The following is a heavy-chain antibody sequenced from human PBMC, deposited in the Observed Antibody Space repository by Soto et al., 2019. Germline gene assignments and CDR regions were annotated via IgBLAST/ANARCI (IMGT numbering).Heavy chain of an antibody. V-gene: IGHV3-33*01. CDR3: ARDSSYDSIRWHFDY. D-gene: IGHD3-22*01. J-gene: IGHJ4*02. Sequence: GGSLRLSCAASGFTFSSYGMHWVRQAPGKGLEWVAVIWYDGSNKYYADSVKGRFTISRDNSKNTLYLQMNSLRAEDTAVYYCARDSSYDSIRWHFDYWGQGT. CDR1: GFTFSSYG. CDR2: IWYDGSNK.